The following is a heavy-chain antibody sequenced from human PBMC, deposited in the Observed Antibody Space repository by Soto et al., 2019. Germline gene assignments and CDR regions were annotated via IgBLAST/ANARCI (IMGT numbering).Heavy chain of an antibody. D-gene: IGHD2-15*01. V-gene: IGHV1-18*04. CDR1: GYTFTGYY. Sequence: ASVKVSCKASGYTFTGYYMHWVRQAPGQGLEWMGWISAYNGNTNYAQKLQGRVTMTTDTSTSTVYMELRSLRSDDTAVYYCAIFGYCSGGTCYSVYWGQGTLVTVSS. J-gene: IGHJ4*02. CDR3: AIFGYCSGGTCYSVY. CDR2: ISAYNGNT.